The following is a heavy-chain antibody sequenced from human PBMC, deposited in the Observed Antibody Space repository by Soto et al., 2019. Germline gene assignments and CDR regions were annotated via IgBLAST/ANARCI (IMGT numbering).Heavy chain of an antibody. V-gene: IGHV3-48*01. Sequence: GGSLRLSCAASGFTFSDHYMDWVRQAPGKGLEWVSYISSSSSTIYYADSVKGRFTISRDNAKNSLYLQMNSLRAEDTAVYYCAIVATIGAYGMDVWGQGTTVTVS. D-gene: IGHD5-12*01. CDR1: GFTFSDHY. CDR3: AIVATIGAYGMDV. CDR2: ISSSSSTI. J-gene: IGHJ6*02.